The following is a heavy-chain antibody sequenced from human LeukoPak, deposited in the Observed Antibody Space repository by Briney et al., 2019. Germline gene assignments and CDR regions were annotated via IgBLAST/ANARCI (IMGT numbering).Heavy chain of an antibody. CDR2: ISNDGNLK. CDR3: ARGRIPV. V-gene: IGHV3-11*01. Sequence: GGSLRLSCAASGFTFSESYMSWIRQVPGKGLEWISYISNDGNLKYYADSVKGRFTISRDNPRNSLHLQMNSLRVEGTAVYYCARGRIPVWGQGTTVTVSS. CDR1: GFTFSESY. J-gene: IGHJ6*02.